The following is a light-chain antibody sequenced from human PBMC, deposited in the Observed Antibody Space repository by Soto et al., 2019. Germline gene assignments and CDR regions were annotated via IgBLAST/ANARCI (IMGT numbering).Light chain of an antibody. CDR3: QKYNSAPLT. CDR2: AAS. Sequence: DIQLTQSPTSLSASVGDRVTIACRASQFIDSYLNWYQQKPGKVPKLLIYAASTLQSGVPSRFSGSGSGTDFTLTISSLQPEDVATYYCQKYNSAPLTFGGGTKVDIK. CDR1: QFIDSY. V-gene: IGKV1-27*01. J-gene: IGKJ4*01.